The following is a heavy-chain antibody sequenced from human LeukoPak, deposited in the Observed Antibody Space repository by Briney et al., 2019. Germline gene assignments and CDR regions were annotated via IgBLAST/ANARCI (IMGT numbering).Heavy chain of an antibody. V-gene: IGHV3-21*01. J-gene: IGHJ4*02. D-gene: IGHD3-9*01. CDR2: ISSSSSYI. Sequence: GGSLRLSCAASGFTFSSYSMNWVRQAPGKGLEWVSSISSSSSYIYYADSVKGRFTISRDNAKNSLYLQMNSLRAEDTAVYYCARDLSTIFRGGDYWGQGTLVTVSS. CDR1: GFTFSSYS. CDR3: ARDLSTIFRGGDY.